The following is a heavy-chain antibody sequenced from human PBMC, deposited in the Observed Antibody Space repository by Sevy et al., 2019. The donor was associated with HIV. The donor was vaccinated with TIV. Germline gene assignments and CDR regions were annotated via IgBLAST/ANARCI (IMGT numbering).Heavy chain of an antibody. CDR2: LSFGCGEI. CDR1: GFTFSKYS. D-gene: IGHD2-8*01. J-gene: IGHJ4*02. V-gene: IGHV3-23*01. CDR3: AREGCTKPHDY. Sequence: GESLRLSCAASGFTFSKYSMSWVRQPPGKGLEWVSTLSFGCGEINYADSVKGRFTISRDNSKSSVYLQMNNLRPKDTAVYYCAREGCTKPHDYWGQGTLVTVSS.